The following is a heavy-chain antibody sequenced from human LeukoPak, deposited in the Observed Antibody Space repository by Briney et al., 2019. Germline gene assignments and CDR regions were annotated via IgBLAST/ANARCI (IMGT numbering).Heavy chain of an antibody. CDR3: ARVTPPTAIVVVPAAPLDY. V-gene: IGHV7-4-1*02. J-gene: IGHJ4*02. Sequence: ASVKVSCKASGYTFTGYAMNWVRQAPGQGLEWMGWINTNTGNPTYAQGFTGRFVFSLDTSVSTAYLQISSLKAEDTAVYYCARVTPPTAIVVVPAAPLDYWGQGTLVTVSS. D-gene: IGHD2-2*01. CDR2: INTNTGNP. CDR1: GYTFTGYA.